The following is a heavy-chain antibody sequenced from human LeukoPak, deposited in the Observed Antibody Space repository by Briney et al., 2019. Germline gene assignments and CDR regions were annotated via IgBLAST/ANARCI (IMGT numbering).Heavy chain of an antibody. V-gene: IGHV5-51*01. CDR2: IYPGDSDT. Sequence: KYGESLQISCQASGYRFTTDWIGWVRRVPGKGLEGMGMIYPGDSDTRYSPSFQGQVTISADTSINPAFLQWSSLKASDTAMYFCARHHEPPAYYTDYWGQGTLVTVSS. J-gene: IGHJ4*02. CDR1: GYRFTTDW. CDR3: ARHHEPPAYYTDY.